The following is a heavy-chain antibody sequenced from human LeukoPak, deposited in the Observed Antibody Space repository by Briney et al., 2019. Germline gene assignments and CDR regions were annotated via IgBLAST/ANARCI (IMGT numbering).Heavy chain of an antibody. CDR2: TYYRSKWYN. D-gene: IGHD4/OR15-4a*01. V-gene: IGHV6-1*01. CDR3: ARKRLSADSFDI. Sequence: SQTLSLTCAISGDSVSSNSTAWNWIRQSPSRGLEWLGRTYYRSKWYNDYTVSVKSRITFNPDTSKNQFSLHLNSVTPEDTAVYYCARKRLSADSFDIWGQGTLVTVPS. CDR1: GDSVSSNSTA. J-gene: IGHJ3*02.